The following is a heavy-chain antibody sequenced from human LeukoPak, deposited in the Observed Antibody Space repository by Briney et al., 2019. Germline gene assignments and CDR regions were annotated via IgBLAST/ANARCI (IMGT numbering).Heavy chain of an antibody. CDR2: IYPGSSDT. CDR3: ARQGWLINLQTEFDS. Sequence: GESLKTSCQASGYTFTGFWIGWVRQMPGKGLEWMGTIYPGSSDTRYSPSFQGQVTISADKSITTAYLQWDSLRASDTAIYYCARQGWLINLQTEFDSWGQGTLVTVSS. D-gene: IGHD6-19*01. CDR1: GYTFTGFW. J-gene: IGHJ4*02. V-gene: IGHV5-51*01.